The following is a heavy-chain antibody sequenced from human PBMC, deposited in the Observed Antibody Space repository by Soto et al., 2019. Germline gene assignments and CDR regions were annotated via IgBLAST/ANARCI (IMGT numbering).Heavy chain of an antibody. V-gene: IGHV1-69*04. J-gene: IGHJ5*02. CDR3: ARDFRQGNWNDVGWFDP. D-gene: IGHD1-20*01. CDR2: IIPILGIA. Sequence: ASVKVSCKASGGTFSSYTISWVRQAPGQGLEWMGRIIPILGIANYAQKFQGRVTITADKSTSTAYMELSSLRSEDTAVYYCARDFRQGNWNDVGWFDPWGQGTLVTVSS. CDR1: GGTFSSYT.